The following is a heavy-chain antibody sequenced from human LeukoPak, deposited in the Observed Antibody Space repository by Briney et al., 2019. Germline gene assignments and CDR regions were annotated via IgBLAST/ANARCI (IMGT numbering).Heavy chain of an antibody. CDR1: GFTFSSYA. D-gene: IGHD2-2*03. CDR3: AKSLGYCSSTSCPGAYYFDY. V-gene: IGHV3-23*01. J-gene: IGHJ4*02. Sequence: GGSPRLSCAASGFTFSSYAMSWVRQAPGKGLEWVSAISGSGGSTYYADSVKGRFTISRDNSKNTLYLQMNGLRAEDTAVYYCAKSLGYCSSTSCPGAYYFDYWGQGTLVTVSS. CDR2: ISGSGGST.